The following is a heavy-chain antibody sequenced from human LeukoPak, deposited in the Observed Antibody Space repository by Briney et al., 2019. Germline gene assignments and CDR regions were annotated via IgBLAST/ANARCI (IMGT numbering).Heavy chain of an antibody. Sequence: SGGSLRLSCAASGFTFSSYGMHWVRQAPGKGLEWVAFIRHDGSNKYYADSVKGRFTISRDNSKNTLYLQMNSLRAEDTAVYYCASHGDFHTSGAFDIWGQGTMVTVSP. J-gene: IGHJ3*02. CDR2: IRHDGSNK. V-gene: IGHV3-30*02. CDR3: ASHGDFHTSGAFDI. D-gene: IGHD4-17*01. CDR1: GFTFSSYG.